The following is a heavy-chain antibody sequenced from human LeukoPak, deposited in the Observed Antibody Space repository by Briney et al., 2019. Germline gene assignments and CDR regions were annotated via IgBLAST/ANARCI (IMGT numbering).Heavy chain of an antibody. CDR2: IYYSGNT. Sequence: SAALSLTSSVSGGSSNTYYWSWIRPPPGKGREWIGYIYYSGNTNYNPTLKSRVTISAGTSKSQFSLKLTSAAAADTAVYYCVSYGGSGSYSFGYWGQGTLVTVSS. J-gene: IGHJ4*02. V-gene: IGHV4-59*01. D-gene: IGHD3-10*01. CDR1: GGSSNTYY. CDR3: VSYGGSGSYSFGY.